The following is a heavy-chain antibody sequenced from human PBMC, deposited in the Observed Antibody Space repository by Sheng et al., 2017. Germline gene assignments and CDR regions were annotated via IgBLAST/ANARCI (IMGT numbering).Heavy chain of an antibody. Sequence: QVQLQQWGAGLLKPSETLSLTCAVYGGSFSGYYWSWIRQPPGKGLEWIGEINHSGSTNYNPSLKSRVTISVDTSKNQFSLKLSSVTAADTAVYYCARRPGCSGCSCYWGYNWFDPWGQGTLVTVSS. D-gene: IGHD2-15*01. V-gene: IGHV4-34*01. J-gene: IGHJ5*02. CDR1: GGSFSGYY. CDR3: ARRPGCSGCSCYWGYNWFDP. CDR2: INHSGST.